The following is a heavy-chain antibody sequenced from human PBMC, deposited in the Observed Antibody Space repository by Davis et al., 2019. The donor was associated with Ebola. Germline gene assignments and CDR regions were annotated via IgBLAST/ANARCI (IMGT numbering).Heavy chain of an antibody. CDR3: AGDLWFGELFGIGY. Sequence: APVTVSCKASGYTFTGYYMHWVRQAPGQGLEWMGRINPNRGGTKYSQKFQGRVTITRDTSASTAYLELSSLRSEDTAVYYCAGDLWFGELFGIGYWGQGTLVTVSS. D-gene: IGHD3-10*01. V-gene: IGHV1-2*06. J-gene: IGHJ4*02. CDR2: INPNRGGT. CDR1: GYTFTGYY.